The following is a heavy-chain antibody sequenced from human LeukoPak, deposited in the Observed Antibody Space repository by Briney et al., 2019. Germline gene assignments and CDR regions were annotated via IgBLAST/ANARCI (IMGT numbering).Heavy chain of an antibody. Sequence: GGSLRLSCAASGFTFSSYAMHWVRQAPGKGLEWVSVIGSNGNTKYYADSVKGRFTVSRDNSKNTLYLQMDSLRPEDTAVYYCAKRGVVGSTTEFAFDHWGQGTLVTVSS. V-gene: IGHV3-30-3*02. CDR2: IGSNGNTK. D-gene: IGHD1-26*01. J-gene: IGHJ4*02. CDR3: AKRGVVGSTTEFAFDH. CDR1: GFTFSSYA.